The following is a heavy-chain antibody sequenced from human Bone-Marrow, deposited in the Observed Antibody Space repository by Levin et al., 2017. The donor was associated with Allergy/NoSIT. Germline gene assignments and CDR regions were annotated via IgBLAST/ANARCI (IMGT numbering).Heavy chain of an antibody. V-gene: IGHV3-30-3*01. Sequence: LSGGSLRLSCAASGFTFSSYAMHWVRQAPGKGLEWVAVISYDGSKNYYADSVKGRFTISRDNSKNTLYLQMNSLRAEDTAVYYCARDGVKDGYKWDYFDYWGQGTLVTVSS. CDR2: ISYDGSKN. CDR1: GFTFSSYA. D-gene: IGHD5-24*01. CDR3: ARDGVKDGYKWDYFDY. J-gene: IGHJ4*02.